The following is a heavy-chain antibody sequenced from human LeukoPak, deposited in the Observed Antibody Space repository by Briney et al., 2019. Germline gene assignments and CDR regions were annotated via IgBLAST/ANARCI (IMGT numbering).Heavy chain of an antibody. D-gene: IGHD5-24*01. V-gene: IGHV3-30-3*01. CDR3: ARVWRDGYAN. CDR1: GFGFSTYA. J-gene: IGHJ4*02. CDR2: ISYDGSNK. Sequence: GGSLRLSCAASGFGFSTYAMHWVRQAPGKGLEWVAVISYDGSNKYYADSVKGRFTISRDNSKNTLYLQMNSLRGEDTTVYYCARVWRDGYANWGQGTLVTVSS.